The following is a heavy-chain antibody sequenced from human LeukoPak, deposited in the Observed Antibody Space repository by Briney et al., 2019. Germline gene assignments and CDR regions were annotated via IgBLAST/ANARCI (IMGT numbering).Heavy chain of an antibody. CDR3: ARGFHGPDY. CDR2: IKQDGREK. CDR1: GFSFSNYW. Sequence: GGSLRLSCAASGFSFSNYWMSWVRQAPGKGLEWVANIKQDGREKYYVDSVKGRFTISRDNAKNMLSLQMNSLRADDTAVYYCARGFHGPDYWGQGTLVTVSS. J-gene: IGHJ4*02. D-gene: IGHD5-24*01. V-gene: IGHV3-7*01.